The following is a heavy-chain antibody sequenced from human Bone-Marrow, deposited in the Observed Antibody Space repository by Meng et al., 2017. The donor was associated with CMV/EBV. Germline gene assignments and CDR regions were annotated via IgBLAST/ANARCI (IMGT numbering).Heavy chain of an antibody. CDR2: IYSGGST. D-gene: IGHD1-26*01. CDR3: ATTGAGRIDYFDY. Sequence: GGSLRLSCAASGFTVSSNYMSWVRQAPGKGLEWVSVIYSGGSTYYADSVKGRFTISRDNSKNTLYLQMNSLRAEDTAVYYCATTGAGRIDYFDYWGQGTLVTVSS. J-gene: IGHJ4*02. CDR1: GFTVSSNY. V-gene: IGHV3-53*01.